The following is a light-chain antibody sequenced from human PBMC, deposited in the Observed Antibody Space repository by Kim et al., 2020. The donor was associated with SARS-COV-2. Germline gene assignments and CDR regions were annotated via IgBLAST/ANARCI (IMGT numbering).Light chain of an antibody. Sequence: SYELTQPSSVSVSPGQTASITCSGDKLGDKYACWYQQKPGQSPVLVIYQDSKRPSGIPERFSGSNSGNTATLTISGTQAMDEADYYCQAWDSSIVVFG. J-gene: IGLJ2*01. CDR3: QAWDSSIVV. CDR1: KLGDKY. V-gene: IGLV3-1*01. CDR2: QDS.